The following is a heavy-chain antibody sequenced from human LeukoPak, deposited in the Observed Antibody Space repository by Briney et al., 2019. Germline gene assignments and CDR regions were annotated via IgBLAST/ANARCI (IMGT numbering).Heavy chain of an antibody. D-gene: IGHD4-11*01. V-gene: IGHV1-18*01. CDR3: ARVSPYSRSDY. CDR1: GYTFTSYG. Sequence: ASVKVSCKASGYTFTSYGISWVRQAPGQGLEWMGWISAYNGNTNYAEKLKGRVTMTTDTSTSAAYMELRSLRSDDTAVYYCARVSPYSRSDYWGQGTLVTVSS. J-gene: IGHJ4*02. CDR2: ISAYNGNT.